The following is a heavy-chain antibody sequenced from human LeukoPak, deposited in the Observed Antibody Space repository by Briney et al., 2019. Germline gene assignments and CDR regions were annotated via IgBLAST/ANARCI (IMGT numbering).Heavy chain of an antibody. CDR1: GGTFSSYA. V-gene: IGHV1-69*13. Sequence: ASVKVSCKASGGTFSSYAISWVRQAPGQGLEWMGGIIPIFGTANYAQKFQGRVTITADESTSTACMELSSLRSEDTAVYYCASLGGVTGTTGPSFDIWGQGTMVTVSS. CDR3: ASLGGVTGTTGPSFDI. J-gene: IGHJ3*02. CDR2: IIPIFGTA. D-gene: IGHD1-20*01.